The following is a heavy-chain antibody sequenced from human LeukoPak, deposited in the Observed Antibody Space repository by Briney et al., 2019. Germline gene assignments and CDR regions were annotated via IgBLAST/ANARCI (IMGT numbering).Heavy chain of an antibody. CDR3: ARASEGIGYFDT. D-gene: IGHD3-3*01. V-gene: IGHV4-34*01. Sequence: SETLSLTCAVYGGSFSGYYWSWIRQPPGKGLEWIGEINHSGSTNYNPSLKSRVTISVDTSKNQFSLKLTSVTAADTAVYYCARASEGIGYFDTWGRGSLVTVSS. CDR2: INHSGST. CDR1: GGSFSGYY. J-gene: IGHJ4*02.